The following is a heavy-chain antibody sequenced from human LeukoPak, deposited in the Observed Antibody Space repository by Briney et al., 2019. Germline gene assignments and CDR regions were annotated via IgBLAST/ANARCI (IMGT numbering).Heavy chain of an antibody. CDR2: INHSGST. Sequence: KPSETLSLTCAVYGGSFSGYYWSWIRQPPGKGLEWIGEINHSGSTNYNPSLKSRVTISVDTSKNQFSLKLSSVTAADTAVYYCARSLEYDFWSGYFGDAFDIWGQGTMVTVSS. CDR3: ARSLEYDFWSGYFGDAFDI. CDR1: GGSFSGYY. D-gene: IGHD3-3*01. J-gene: IGHJ3*02. V-gene: IGHV4-34*01.